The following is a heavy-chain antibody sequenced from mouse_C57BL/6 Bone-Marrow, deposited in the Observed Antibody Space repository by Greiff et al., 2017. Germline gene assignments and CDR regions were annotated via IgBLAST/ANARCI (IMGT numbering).Heavy chain of an antibody. CDR3: ARIRITTVVDWYFDV. V-gene: IGHV1-81*01. Sequence: QVQLQQSGAELAGPGASVKLSCKASGYTFTSYGISWVKQRTGQGLEWIGEIYPRSGNTYYNEKFKGKATLTADKSSSTAYMELRSLTSEDSAVYFCARIRITTVVDWYFDVWGTGTTVTVSS. D-gene: IGHD1-1*01. CDR1: GYTFTSYG. J-gene: IGHJ1*03. CDR2: IYPRSGNT.